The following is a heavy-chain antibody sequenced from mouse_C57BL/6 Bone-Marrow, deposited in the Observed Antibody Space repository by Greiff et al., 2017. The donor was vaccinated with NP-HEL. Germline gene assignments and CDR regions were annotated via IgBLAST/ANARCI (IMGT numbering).Heavy chain of an antibody. CDR1: GYAFTNYL. J-gene: IGHJ4*01. D-gene: IGHD1-1*01. Sequence: LVESGAELVRPGTSVKVSCKASGYAFTNYLIEWVKQRPGQGLEWIGVINPGSGGTNYNEKFKGKATLTADKSSSTAYMQLSSLTSEDSAVYFCARDYGSSYYAMDYWGQGTSVTVSS. V-gene: IGHV1-54*01. CDR3: ARDYGSSYYAMDY. CDR2: INPGSGGT.